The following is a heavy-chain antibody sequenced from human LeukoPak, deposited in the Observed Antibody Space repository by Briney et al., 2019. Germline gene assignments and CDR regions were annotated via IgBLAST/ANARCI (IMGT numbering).Heavy chain of an antibody. V-gene: IGHV3-7*01. D-gene: IGHD1-1*01. CDR2: IKEDGSEK. CDR3: ATYTNWVAGDV. J-gene: IGHJ6*02. CDR1: GLTFSKSW. Sequence: PGGSLRLSGAASGLTFSKSWMSWVRQAPGQGLEWVAAIKEDGSEKDYVDPVKGRFTISRDNAKNSLYLQMNSLRAEDTAVYYCATYTNWVAGDVWGQGTSVSVSS.